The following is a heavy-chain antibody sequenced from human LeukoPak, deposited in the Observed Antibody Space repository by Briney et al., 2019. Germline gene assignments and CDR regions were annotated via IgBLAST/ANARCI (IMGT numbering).Heavy chain of an antibody. D-gene: IGHD3-10*01. V-gene: IGHV3-23*01. Sequence: PGGSLRLSCTASGLIFRNFVMTWVRQAPGKGLEWVASIGGSDGTTDYAGSVKDRFTISRDNSKNTVYLQMNSLRAEDTALYYCTTESFHYWGQGSLVAVSS. CDR1: GLIFRNFV. CDR2: IGGSDGTT. CDR3: TTESFHY. J-gene: IGHJ4*02.